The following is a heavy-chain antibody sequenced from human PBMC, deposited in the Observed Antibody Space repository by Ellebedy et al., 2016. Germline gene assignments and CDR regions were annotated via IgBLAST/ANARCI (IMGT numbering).Heavy chain of an antibody. J-gene: IGHJ4*02. CDR2: IRGDGGDT. CDR1: GFTFSSDW. CDR3: ARDVVLGSGSLNN. D-gene: IGHD3-10*01. V-gene: IGHV3-74*01. Sequence: GGSLRLSCAASGFTFSSDWMHWVRQVPGKGLEWVSRIRGDGGDTTYADSVESRFTISRDNVRNTLFLQMDSLSVEDTAVYYCARDVVLGSGSLNNWGQGTLVTVSA.